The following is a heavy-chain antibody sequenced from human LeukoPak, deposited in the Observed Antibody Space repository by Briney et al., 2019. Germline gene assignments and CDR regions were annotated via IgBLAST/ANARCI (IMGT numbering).Heavy chain of an antibody. J-gene: IGHJ4*02. Sequence: ASVKVSCKTSGYTFTSYGISWVRQAPGQGLEWMGWSSTYNGYTKYVDKVQGRVTMTTDTSTSTAYMELRSLRSDDTAVYFCARNHDSSALGSFPFDFWGQGTLVTVSS. D-gene: IGHD3-22*01. V-gene: IGHV1-18*04. CDR3: ARNHDSSALGSFPFDF. CDR1: GYTFTSYG. CDR2: SSTYNGYT.